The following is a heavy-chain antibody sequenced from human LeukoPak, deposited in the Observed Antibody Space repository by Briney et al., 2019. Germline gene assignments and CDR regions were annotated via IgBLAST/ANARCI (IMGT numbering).Heavy chain of an antibody. CDR3: ARDKATYATMVRGPYGMDV. J-gene: IGHJ6*02. CDR1: GGSISSYY. V-gene: IGHV4-59*01. Sequence: SETLSLTCTVSGGSISSYYWSWIRQPPGKGLEWIGYIYYSGSTNYNPSLKSRVTISVDTSKNQFSPKLSSVTAADTAVYYCARDKATYATMVRGPYGMDVWGQGTTVTVSS. D-gene: IGHD3-10*01. CDR2: IYYSGST.